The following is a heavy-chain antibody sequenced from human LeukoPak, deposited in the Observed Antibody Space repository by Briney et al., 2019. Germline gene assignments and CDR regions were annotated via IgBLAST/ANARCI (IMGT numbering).Heavy chain of an antibody. D-gene: IGHD4-23*01. V-gene: IGHV1-2*02. CDR2: INPNSGGT. CDR1: GYTFTGYY. Sequence: ASVKVSCKAPGYTFTGYYMHWVRQAPGQGLEWMGWINPNSGGTNYAQKFQGRVTMTRDTSISTAYMELSRLRSDDTAVYYCAIDYGGNLYYFDYWGKGTLVTVSS. CDR3: AIDYGGNLYYFDY. J-gene: IGHJ4*02.